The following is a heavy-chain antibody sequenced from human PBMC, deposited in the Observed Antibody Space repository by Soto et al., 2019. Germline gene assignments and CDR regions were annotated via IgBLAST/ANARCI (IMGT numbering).Heavy chain of an antibody. V-gene: IGHV5-51*01. CDR1: GYNFATYW. CDR3: ARERATGDSYWEF. D-gene: IGHD3-10*01. J-gene: IGHJ4*02. Sequence: GSLKISCKGSGYNFATYWIGWVRQMPGKGLEWMAIIYPSDSDTRYSPSFQGQVTISADKSISTTYLQWSSLKASDTAMYYCARERATGDSYWEFWGKGPMVTVSS. CDR2: IYPSDSDT.